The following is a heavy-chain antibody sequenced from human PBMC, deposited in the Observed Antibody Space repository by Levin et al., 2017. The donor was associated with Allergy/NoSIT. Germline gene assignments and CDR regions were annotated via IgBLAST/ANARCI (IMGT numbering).Heavy chain of an antibody. CDR3: ARDHKYSSSAGLGY. CDR2: ISGYNGNT. Sequence: ASVKVSCKASGYTFPSYGINWVRQAPGQGLEWMGWISGYNGNTNYAQKFQARVTMTTDTSTNTVYMELRSLRSDDTAVYYCARDHKYSSSAGLGYWGQGTLVTVSS. D-gene: IGHD6-6*01. J-gene: IGHJ4*02. V-gene: IGHV1-18*01. CDR1: GYTFPSYG.